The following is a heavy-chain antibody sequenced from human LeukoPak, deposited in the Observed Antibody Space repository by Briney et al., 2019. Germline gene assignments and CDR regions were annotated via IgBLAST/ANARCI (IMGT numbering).Heavy chain of an antibody. CDR2: IIPIFGTA. Sequence: SVKVSCKASGGTFSSYAISWVRQAPGQGLEWMGGIIPIFGTANYAQKFQGRVTITTDESTSTAYMELSSLRSEDTAVYYCARDGYDSSGYYSRFDYWGQGTLVTVSS. D-gene: IGHD3-22*01. CDR3: ARDGYDSSGYYSRFDY. V-gene: IGHV1-69*05. J-gene: IGHJ4*02. CDR1: GGTFSSYA.